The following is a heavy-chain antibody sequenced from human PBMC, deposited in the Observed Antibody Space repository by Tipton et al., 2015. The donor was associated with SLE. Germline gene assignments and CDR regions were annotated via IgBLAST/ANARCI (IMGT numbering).Heavy chain of an antibody. CDR2: IKQDGSEK. D-gene: IGHD2-8*01. CDR3: ARGGYCTNGVCSRAEYFQH. CDR1: GFTFSSYW. J-gene: IGHJ1*01. Sequence: SLRLSCAASGFTFSSYWMSWVRQAPGKGLEWVANIKQDGSEKYYVDSVKGRFTISRDNAKNSLYLQMNSLRAEDTAVYYCARGGYCTNGVCSRAEYFQHWGQGTLVTVSS. V-gene: IGHV3-7*01.